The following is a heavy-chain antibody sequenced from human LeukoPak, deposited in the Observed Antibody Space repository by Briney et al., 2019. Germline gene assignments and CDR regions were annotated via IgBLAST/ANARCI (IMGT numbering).Heavy chain of an antibody. CDR1: GGSISSGGYS. CDR3: ARGGYDSSGYSEYYFDY. J-gene: IGHJ4*02. D-gene: IGHD3-22*01. Sequence: PSETLSLTCAVSGGSISSGGYSWSWIRQPPGKGLEWIGYIYHSGSTYYNPSLKSRVTISVDRSKNQISLKLSSVTAADTAVYYCARGGYDSSGYSEYYFDYWGQGTLVTVSS. V-gene: IGHV4-30-2*01. CDR2: IYHSGST.